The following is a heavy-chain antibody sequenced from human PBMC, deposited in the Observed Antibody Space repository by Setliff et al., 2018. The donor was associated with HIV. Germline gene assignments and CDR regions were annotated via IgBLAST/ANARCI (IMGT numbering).Heavy chain of an antibody. D-gene: IGHD6-19*01. Sequence: SVKVSCKASGGTFSSYAISWVRQAPGQGLEWMGGIIPIFGTANYAQKVQDRVTMTKDTSTSTAYMELRSLRSDDTAVYYCARVSRSGWFFDWWGQGSLVTVS. CDR1: GGTFSSYA. CDR2: IIPIFGTA. CDR3: ARVSRSGWFFDW. V-gene: IGHV1-69*05. J-gene: IGHJ4*02.